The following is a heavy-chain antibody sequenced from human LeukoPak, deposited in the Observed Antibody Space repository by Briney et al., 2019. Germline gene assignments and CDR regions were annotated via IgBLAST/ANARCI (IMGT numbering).Heavy chain of an antibody. CDR1: GGPFSGYY. Sequence: PSETLSLTCAVYGGPFSGYYWSWIRQPPGKGLEWIGEINHSGSTNYNPSLKSRVTISVDTSKNQFSLKLSSVTAADTAVYYCARGLGLPPDYWGQGTLVTVSS. D-gene: IGHD1-7*01. CDR3: ARGLGLPPDY. J-gene: IGHJ4*02. CDR2: INHSGST. V-gene: IGHV4-34*01.